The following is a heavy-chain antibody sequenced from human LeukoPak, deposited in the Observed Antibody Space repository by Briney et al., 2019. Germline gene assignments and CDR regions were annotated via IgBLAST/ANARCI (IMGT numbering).Heavy chain of an antibody. Sequence: GESLKISCKGSGYSFTTYWIGWVRQMPGKGLEWMGIFYPGDSDTRYSPSFEGQVTISADKSISTAYLQWSSLKASDTAIYYCARLSQLIVVTGSGAFDIWGQGTVVTVSA. V-gene: IGHV5-51*01. CDR2: FYPGDSDT. CDR3: ARLSQLIVVTGSGAFDI. J-gene: IGHJ3*02. CDR1: GYSFTTYW. D-gene: IGHD1-26*01.